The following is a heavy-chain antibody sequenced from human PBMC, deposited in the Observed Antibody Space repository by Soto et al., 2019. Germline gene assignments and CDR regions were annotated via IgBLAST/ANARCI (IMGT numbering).Heavy chain of an antibody. CDR1: CFTFTRYS. J-gene: IGHJ4*02. V-gene: IGHV3-21*01. Sequence: VGSLRLSCAASCFTFTRYSMNWVRQAPGKGLEWVSSISSTTNYIYYADSMKGRFTVSRDNAKNSVYLEMNSLSAEDTAVYYCARESEDLTSNFDYWGQGTLVTVS. CDR2: ISSTTNYI. CDR3: ARESEDLTSNFDY.